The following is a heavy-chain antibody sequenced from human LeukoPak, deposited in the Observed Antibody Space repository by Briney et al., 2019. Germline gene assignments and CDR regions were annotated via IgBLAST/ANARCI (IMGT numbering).Heavy chain of an antibody. J-gene: IGHJ4*02. D-gene: IGHD3-9*01. CDR3: ARAIRYYDILTGYSPYYFDY. Sequence: GASVKVSCKASGYTFTGYYMHWVRQAPGQGLEWMGWINPNSGGTNYAQKFQGRVTITRDTSASTAYMELSSLRSEDTAVYYCARAIRYYDILTGYSPYYFDYWGQGTLVTVSS. CDR2: INPNSGGT. V-gene: IGHV1-2*02. CDR1: GYTFTGYY.